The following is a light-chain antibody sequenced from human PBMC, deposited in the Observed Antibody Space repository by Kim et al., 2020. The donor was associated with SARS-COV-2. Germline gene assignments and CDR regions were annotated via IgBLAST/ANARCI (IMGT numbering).Light chain of an antibody. Sequence: QSALTQPASVSGSPGQSITISCIGTSNDVGGYNYVSWYQQHPGKAPKLMIFDVSQRPSGVSNRFSGSKSDNTASLTISGLQADDEADYYCSSYTSGSTYVFGTGTKVTVL. CDR1: SNDVGGYNY. J-gene: IGLJ1*01. CDR2: DVS. CDR3: SSYTSGSTYV. V-gene: IGLV2-14*01.